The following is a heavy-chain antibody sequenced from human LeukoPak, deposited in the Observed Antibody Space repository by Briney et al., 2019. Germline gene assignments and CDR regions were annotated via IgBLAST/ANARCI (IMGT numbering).Heavy chain of an antibody. Sequence: SQTLSLTCTVSGGSIISDGYWWSWIRQHPGKGLEWIGYIYYSGTTYYNPSLKSRVTISADTSKNQFSLKLSSVTAADTAVYYCARLRSWSFDYWGQGTLVTVSS. CDR2: IYYSGTT. V-gene: IGHV4-31*03. CDR3: ARLRSWSFDY. CDR1: GGSIISDGYW. D-gene: IGHD3-10*01. J-gene: IGHJ4*02.